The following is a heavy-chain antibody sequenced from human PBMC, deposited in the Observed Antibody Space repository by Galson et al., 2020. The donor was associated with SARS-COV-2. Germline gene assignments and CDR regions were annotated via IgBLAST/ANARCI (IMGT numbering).Heavy chain of an antibody. V-gene: IGHV4-59*01. CDR2: IYFDGDT. Sequence: SETLSLTCTVSGGSIENYYWSWIRQPPGKGLEWIGYIYFDGDTYYNPSLKSRVTISLDTSKKQFSLKLTSVTAADTAVYYCARAPHYDCRFGPWGQGTLVTVSS. CDR3: ARAPHYDCRFGP. J-gene: IGHJ5*02. CDR1: GGSIENYY. D-gene: IGHD3-3*01.